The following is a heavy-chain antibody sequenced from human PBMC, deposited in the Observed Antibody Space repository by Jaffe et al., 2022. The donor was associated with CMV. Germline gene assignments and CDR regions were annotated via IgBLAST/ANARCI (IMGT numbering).Heavy chain of an antibody. J-gene: IGHJ6*02. CDR1: GGTFSSYA. CDR3: ARVLRRYGDYFYYYYGMDV. V-gene: IGHV1-69*01. Sequence: QVQLVQSGAEVKKPGSSVKVSCKASGGTFSSYAISWVRQAPGQGLEWMGGIIPIFGTANYAQKFQGRVTITADESTSTAYMELSSLRSEDTAVYYCARVLRRYGDYFYYYYGMDVWGQGTTVTVSS. D-gene: IGHD4-17*01. CDR2: IIPIFGTA.